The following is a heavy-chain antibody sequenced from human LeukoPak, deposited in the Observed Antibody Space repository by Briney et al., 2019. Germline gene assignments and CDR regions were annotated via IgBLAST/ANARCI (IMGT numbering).Heavy chain of an antibody. CDR2: ISSSSSYI. CDR3: ARVGNRYYFDY. V-gene: IGHV3-21*01. CDR1: GFTFSSYS. J-gene: IGHJ4*02. D-gene: IGHD1-26*01. Sequence: GGSLRLSCAASGFTFSSYSMNWVRQAPGKGPEWVSSISSSSSYIYYADSVKGRFTISRDNAKNSLYLQMNSLRAEDTAVYYCARVGNRYYFDYWGQGTLVTVSS.